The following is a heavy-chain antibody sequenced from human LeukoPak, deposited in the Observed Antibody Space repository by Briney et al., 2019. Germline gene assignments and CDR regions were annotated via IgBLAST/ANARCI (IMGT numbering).Heavy chain of an antibody. D-gene: IGHD6-6*01. CDR2: IQNDGNNK. CDR1: GFTFSNNG. V-gene: IGHV3-30*02. CDR3: ARDWGTSSLYLVN. Sequence: GGSLRLSCAASGFTFSNNGMHWVRQAPGKGLECVAFIQNDGNNKKYADSVKGRFSISRDNSKNTLYLQMNSLRSEDSAVYYCARDWGTSSLYLVNWGQGTLVTVSS. J-gene: IGHJ4*02.